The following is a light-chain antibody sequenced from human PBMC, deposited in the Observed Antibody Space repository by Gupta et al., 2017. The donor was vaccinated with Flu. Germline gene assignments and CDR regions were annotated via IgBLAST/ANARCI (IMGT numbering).Light chain of an antibody. CDR2: QDT. CDR1: KLGDKF. CDR3: QVWDANSGV. Sequence: CAGDKLGDKFACWYQQKPGRSPVLVIYQDTRRPSGIPERFSGSNSGDTATLTISGTQAVDEADYYCQVWDANSGVFGGGTKVTVL. V-gene: IGLV3-1*01. J-gene: IGLJ2*01.